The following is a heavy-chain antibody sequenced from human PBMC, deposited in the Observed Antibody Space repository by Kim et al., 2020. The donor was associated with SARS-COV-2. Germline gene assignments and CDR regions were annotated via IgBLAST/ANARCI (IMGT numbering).Heavy chain of an antibody. CDR2: INPSGGST. D-gene: IGHD3-22*01. CDR1: GYTFTSYY. J-gene: IGHJ3*02. Sequence: ASVKVSCKASGYTFTSYYMHWVRQAPGQGLEWMGVINPSGGSTSYAQKFQGRVTMTRDTSTSTVYMELSSLRSEDTAVYYCARVASSSGSHDAFDIWDQGTMVTVSS. V-gene: IGHV1-46*01. CDR3: ARVASSSGSHDAFDI.